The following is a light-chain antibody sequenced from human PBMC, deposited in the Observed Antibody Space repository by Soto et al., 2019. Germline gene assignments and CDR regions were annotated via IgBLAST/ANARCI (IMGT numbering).Light chain of an antibody. V-gene: IGKV3-20*01. CDR1: QSVGSSY. Sequence: EIVLTQSPGTLSLSPGESTTLSCRASQSVGSSYLAWYQHKPGQAPRLLIYGATSRATGIPDRFSGSGSGTDFTLTISRLEPEDFAVYFCQQYGSSPTTFGQGTKVDI. J-gene: IGKJ1*01. CDR3: QQYGSSPTT. CDR2: GAT.